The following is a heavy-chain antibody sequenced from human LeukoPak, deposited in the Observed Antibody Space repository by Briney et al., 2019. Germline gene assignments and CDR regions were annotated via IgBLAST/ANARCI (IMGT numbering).Heavy chain of an antibody. CDR1: GFTFSTYG. J-gene: IGHJ4*02. D-gene: IGHD3-22*01. Sequence: GGSLRLSCAASGFTFSTYGMHWVRQAPGKGLEWVAVISYDGSNQYYADSVKGRFTISRDNSKNTVYLQLNSLRAEDTAVYYCAREDSGYYDSSGSFDYWGQGTLVTVSS. V-gene: IGHV3-30*03. CDR2: ISYDGSNQ. CDR3: AREDSGYYDSSGSFDY.